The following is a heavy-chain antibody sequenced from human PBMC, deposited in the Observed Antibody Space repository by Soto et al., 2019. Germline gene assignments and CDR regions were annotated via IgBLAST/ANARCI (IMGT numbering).Heavy chain of an antibody. J-gene: IGHJ4*02. CDR1: GVTVSSNY. CDR2: IYSGGST. V-gene: IGHV3-66*04. Sequence: EVPLVESGGGLVQPGGSLRLSSAASGVTVSSNYMSWVRQAPGKGLEWVSVIYSGGSTYYADSVKGRFTISRDNSKNTLYLQMNSLRADDTAVYYCARHGYNYGGGYFDYWGQGTLVTVSS. D-gene: IGHD5-18*01. CDR3: ARHGYNYGGGYFDY.